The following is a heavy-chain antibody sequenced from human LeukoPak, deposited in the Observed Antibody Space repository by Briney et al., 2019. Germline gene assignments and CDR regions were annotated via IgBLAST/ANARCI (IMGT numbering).Heavy chain of an antibody. V-gene: IGHV7-4-1*02. CDR1: GYTFTSYA. D-gene: IGHD4-17*01. J-gene: IGHJ4*02. CDR3: ARFGDYGDEAY. Sequence: ASVKVSCKASGYTFTSYAMDWVRQAPGQGLEWMGWINTNTGNPTYAQGFTGQFVFSLDTSVTTAYLQISSLKAEDTAVYYCARFGDYGDEAYWGQGTLVTVSS. CDR2: INTNTGNP.